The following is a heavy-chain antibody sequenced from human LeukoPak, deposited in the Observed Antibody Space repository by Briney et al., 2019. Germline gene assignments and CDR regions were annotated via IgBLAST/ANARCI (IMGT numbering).Heavy chain of an antibody. Sequence: PSETLSLTCTVSGGSISSYYWSWIRQPPGKGLEWIGYIYYSGSTSYNPSLKSRVTISVDTSKNQFSLSLNSVTAADTAVYYCARHQYDSGIDHTNWGQGTLVTVSS. CDR3: ARHQYDSGIDHTN. CDR1: GGSISSYY. J-gene: IGHJ4*02. V-gene: IGHV4-59*12. D-gene: IGHD3-10*01. CDR2: IYYSGST.